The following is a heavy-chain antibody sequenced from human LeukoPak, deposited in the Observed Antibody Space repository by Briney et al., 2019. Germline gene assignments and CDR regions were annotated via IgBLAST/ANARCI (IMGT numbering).Heavy chain of an antibody. J-gene: IGHJ4*02. Sequence: SETLSLTCTVSGGSISSSCYYWGWLRQPPGKGLEGIGSIYYSGSTYYNPSLKSRVTISVDTSKNQFSLKLSSVTAADTAVYYCARDGSYGDEGIDYWGQGTLVTVSS. V-gene: IGHV4-39*07. CDR3: ARDGSYGDEGIDY. CDR2: IYYSGST. CDR1: GGSISSSCYY. D-gene: IGHD4-17*01.